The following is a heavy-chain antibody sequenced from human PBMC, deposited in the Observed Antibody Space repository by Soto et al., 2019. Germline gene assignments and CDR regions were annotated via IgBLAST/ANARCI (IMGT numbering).Heavy chain of an antibody. CDR3: ARGDANGWYYFDS. CDR1: NFTFSDHF. J-gene: IGHJ4*02. D-gene: IGHD6-19*01. CDR2: ISTSSDYI. V-gene: IGHV3-11*05. Sequence: GGSLRLSCAASNFTFSDHFMSWIRQAPGRGLEWLSYISTSSDYISYADNVKGRFTISRDNADNLLFLQMNNLRADDTAVYFCARGDANGWYYFDSWGQGTLVTVPS.